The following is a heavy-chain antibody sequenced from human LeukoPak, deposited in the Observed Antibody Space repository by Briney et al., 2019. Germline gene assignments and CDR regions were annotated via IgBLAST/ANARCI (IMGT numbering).Heavy chain of an antibody. CDR3: ARGAAASPNPLTNWFDP. CDR2: IYYSGST. V-gene: IGHV4-59*12. J-gene: IGHJ5*02. D-gene: IGHD6-13*01. CDR1: GGSISSYY. Sequence: SETLSLTCTVSGGSISSYYWSWIRQPPGKGLEWIGYIYYSGSTNYNPSLKSRVTISVDTSKNQFSLKLSSVTAADTAVYYCARGAAASPNPLTNWFDPWGQGTLVTVSS.